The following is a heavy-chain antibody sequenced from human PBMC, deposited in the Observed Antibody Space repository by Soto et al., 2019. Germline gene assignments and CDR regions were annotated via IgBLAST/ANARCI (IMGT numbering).Heavy chain of an antibody. J-gene: IGHJ4*01. CDR1: GFTFSSYG. CDR2: IWYDGSNK. Sequence: QVQLVEYGGGVVQPGRSLRLSCAASGFTFSSYGMHWVRQAPGKGLEWVAVIWYDGSNKYYADSVKGRFPISRDNSKHTLYLQMNSLRAEDTAVYYCAREIGDLCFDYWGHGTLVTVSS. V-gene: IGHV3-33*01. CDR3: AREIGDLCFDY. D-gene: IGHD4-17*01.